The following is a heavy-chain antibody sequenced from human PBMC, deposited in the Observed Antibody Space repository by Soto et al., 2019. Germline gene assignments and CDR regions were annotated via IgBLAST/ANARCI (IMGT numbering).Heavy chain of an antibody. Sequence: QVRLQESGPGLVKPSQTLSLTCTVSGGSISSGGYYWSWIRQHPGKGLEWIGYIYYSGSTYYNPSLKSRVTISVDTSKNQFSLKLSSVTAADTAVYYCARDLLLYRYFDLWGRGTLVTVSS. CDR3: ARDLLLYRYFDL. CDR1: GGSISSGGYY. J-gene: IGHJ2*01. CDR2: IYYSGST. V-gene: IGHV4-31*03.